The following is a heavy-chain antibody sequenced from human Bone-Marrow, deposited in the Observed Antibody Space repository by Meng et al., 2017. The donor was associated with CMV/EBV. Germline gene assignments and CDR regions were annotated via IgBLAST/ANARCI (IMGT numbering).Heavy chain of an antibody. J-gene: IGHJ3*02. D-gene: IGHD1-26*01. CDR2: IADSRNT. Sequence: LRLSCTVSGGSISSYYWSWIRQPPGKRLEWIGSIADSRNTYYTPSLQSRLTISVDTSKNQFSLRLTSVTAADTAVYYCAREVGAPYFDMWGQGTMVTVSS. CDR1: GGSISSYY. CDR3: AREVGAPYFDM. V-gene: IGHV4-59*12.